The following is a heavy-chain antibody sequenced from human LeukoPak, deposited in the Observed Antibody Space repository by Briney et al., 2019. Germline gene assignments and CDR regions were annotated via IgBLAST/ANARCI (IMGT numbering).Heavy chain of an antibody. Sequence: ASVKVSCKASGYTFTSYYMHWVRQAPGQGLEWMGIINPSGGSTSYAQKFQGRVTMTTDTSTSTAYMELRSLRSDDTAVYYCARGGHNDAFDIWGQGTMVTVSS. CDR3: ARGGHNDAFDI. J-gene: IGHJ3*02. CDR2: INPSGGST. CDR1: GYTFTSYY. V-gene: IGHV1-46*01.